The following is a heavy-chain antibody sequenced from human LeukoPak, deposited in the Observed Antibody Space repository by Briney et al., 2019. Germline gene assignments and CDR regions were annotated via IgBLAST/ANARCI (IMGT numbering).Heavy chain of an antibody. CDR2: IYYSGST. CDR1: GGSITNGDYY. D-gene: IGHD3-16*02. J-gene: IGHJ3*02. V-gene: IGHV4-39*01. Sequence: PETLSLTCTVSGGSITNGDYYWGWIRQPPGKGLEWIGNIYYSGSTYYNPSLKSRVTISVDTSKNQFSLKLSSVTAADTAVYYCARFRVGDYVWGSYRYEVGAFDIWGQGTMVTVSS. CDR3: ARFRVGDYVWGSYRYEVGAFDI.